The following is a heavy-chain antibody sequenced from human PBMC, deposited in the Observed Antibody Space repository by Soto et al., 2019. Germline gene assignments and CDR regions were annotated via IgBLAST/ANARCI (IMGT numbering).Heavy chain of an antibody. J-gene: IGHJ4*02. D-gene: IGHD2-2*01. Sequence: GGSLRLSCAASGFTFSSYAMSWVRQAPGKGLEWVSAISGSGGSTYYADSVKGRFTISRDNSKNTLYLQMNSLRAEDTAVYYCAKDYWYSSGHSVVVPAALGAFDYWGQGTLVTVSS. CDR2: ISGSGGST. V-gene: IGHV3-23*01. CDR3: AKDYWYSSGHSVVVPAALGAFDY. CDR1: GFTFSSYA.